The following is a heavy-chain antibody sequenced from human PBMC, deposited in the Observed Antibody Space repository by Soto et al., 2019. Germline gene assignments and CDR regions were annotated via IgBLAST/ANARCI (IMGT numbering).Heavy chain of an antibody. Sequence: QVNLVQSGAEVKKPGSSVKVSCKASGDSFSSLSLNWVRQAPGQGLEWVGGIIPVVGTGTYAQKFQDRVTITADKSTSTVYMELTSRPSDDTAVYYCARESEQMCGPFDFGGQATLVTVSS. CDR2: IIPVVGTG. CDR1: GDSFSSLS. CDR3: ARESEQMCGPFDF. D-gene: IGHD2-21*01. J-gene: IGHJ4*02. V-gene: IGHV1-69*06.